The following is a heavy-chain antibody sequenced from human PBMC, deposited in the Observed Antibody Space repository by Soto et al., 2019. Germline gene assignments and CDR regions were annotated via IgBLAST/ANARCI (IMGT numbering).Heavy chain of an antibody. CDR2: ISAYNGNT. Sequence: ASVKVSCKASGYTFTSYGISWVRQAPGQGLEWMGWISAYNGNTNYAQKLQGRVTMTTDTSTSTAYMELRSLRSDDTAVYYCARERVLRTKNYGMDVWGKGTRVTVSS. CDR1: GYTFTSYG. V-gene: IGHV1-18*04. CDR3: ARERVLRTKNYGMDV. J-gene: IGHJ6*04. D-gene: IGHD3-3*01.